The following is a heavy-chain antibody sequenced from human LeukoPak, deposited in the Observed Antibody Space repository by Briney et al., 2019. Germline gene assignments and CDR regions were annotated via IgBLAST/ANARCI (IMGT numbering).Heavy chain of an antibody. CDR2: SSGGSSTK. CDR1: GFAFSTYS. D-gene: IGHD3-22*01. V-gene: IGHV3-48*02. CDR3: GRDGGHSDSSGYYYSYAFDI. J-gene: IGHJ3*02. Sequence: HPSGSLRLSCAASGFAFSTYSMNWVRQAPGKGLEWISYSSGGSSTKHYADSVRGRFTISRDKAKSSLYLQMNSLRDEATAVYYCGRDGGHSDSSGYYYSYAFDIWGQGTLVTVSS.